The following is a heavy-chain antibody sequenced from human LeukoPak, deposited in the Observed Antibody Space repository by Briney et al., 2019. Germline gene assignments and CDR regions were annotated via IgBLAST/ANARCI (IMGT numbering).Heavy chain of an antibody. CDR1: GFTLSGSA. CDR3: TRHDPYYYDSRGYYSELGAYGMDV. Sequence: PGGSLSLSCAASGFTLSGSAMHWVRQASGKGLEWVGRIRSKANSYATAYAASVKGRFTISRDDSKNTAYLQMNSLKTEDTAVYYCTRHDPYYYDSRGYYSELGAYGMDVWGQGTTATVSS. CDR2: IRSKANSYAT. D-gene: IGHD3-22*01. J-gene: IGHJ6*02. V-gene: IGHV3-73*01.